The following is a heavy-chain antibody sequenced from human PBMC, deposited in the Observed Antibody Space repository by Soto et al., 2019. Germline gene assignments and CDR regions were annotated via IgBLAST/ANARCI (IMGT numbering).Heavy chain of an antibody. V-gene: IGHV4-31*03. CDR1: GGSINSGGYY. CDR3: AREDHYGGNSQGLDY. CDR2: IYYSGYT. Sequence: SETLSLTCTVSGGSINSGGYYWTWIRQHPGKGLEWIGYIYYSGYTDYNPSLKSRVIISVDTSKNQFSLKLRSVTAADTAVYYCAREDHYGGNSQGLDYWGQGTLVTVSS. J-gene: IGHJ4*02. D-gene: IGHD2-21*02.